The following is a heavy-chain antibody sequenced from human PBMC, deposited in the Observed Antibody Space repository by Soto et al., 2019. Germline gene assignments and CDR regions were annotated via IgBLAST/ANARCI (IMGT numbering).Heavy chain of an antibody. CDR1: GFTFNNYA. Sequence: GGSLRLSCAVSGFTFNNYAMTWVRQAPGKGLEWISAISGSGGYTYYADSVRGRFTVSRDNSKNTLYLQMNSLRAEDTAVYYCAKGRLHRNYRDWFDPWGQGTLVTVSS. D-gene: IGHD4-4*01. V-gene: IGHV3-23*01. J-gene: IGHJ5*02. CDR3: AKGRLHRNYRDWFDP. CDR2: ISGSGGYT.